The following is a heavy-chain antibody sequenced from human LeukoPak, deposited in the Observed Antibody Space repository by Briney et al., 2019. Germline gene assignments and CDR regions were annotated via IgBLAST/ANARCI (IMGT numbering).Heavy chain of an antibody. CDR1: GFTFSSYW. J-gene: IGHJ4*02. CDR2: INHSGST. Sequence: GSLRLSCAASGFTFSSYWMSWIRQPPGKGLEWIGEINHSGSTNYNPSLKSRVTISVDTSKNQFSLKLSSVTAADTAVYYCARGGTAMALDYWGQGTLVTVSS. V-gene: IGHV4-34*01. D-gene: IGHD5-18*01. CDR3: ARGGTAMALDY.